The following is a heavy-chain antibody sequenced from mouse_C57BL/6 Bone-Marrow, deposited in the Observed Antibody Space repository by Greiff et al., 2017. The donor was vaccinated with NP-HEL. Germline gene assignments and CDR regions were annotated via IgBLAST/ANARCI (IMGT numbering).Heavy chain of an antibody. V-gene: IGHV1-81*01. CDR1: GYTFTSYG. CDR2: IYPRSGNT. Sequence: VQGVESGAELARPGASVKLSCKASGYTFTSYGISWVKQRTGQGLEWIGEIYPRSGNTYYNEKFKGKATLTADKSSSTAYMELRSLTSEDSAVYFCARYEGNYLAWFAYWGQGTLVTVSA. CDR3: ARYEGNYLAWFAY. D-gene: IGHD2-3*01. J-gene: IGHJ3*01.